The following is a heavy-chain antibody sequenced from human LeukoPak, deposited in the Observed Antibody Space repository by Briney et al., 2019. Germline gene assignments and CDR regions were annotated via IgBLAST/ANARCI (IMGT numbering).Heavy chain of an antibody. Sequence: AGGSLRLSCAASGFTFSSYAMHWVRQAPGKGLEWVAVISYDGSNKYYADSVKGRFTISRDNSKNTLYLQMNSLRAEDAAVYYCARDKVYYFDYWGQETLVTVSS. V-gene: IGHV3-30-3*01. J-gene: IGHJ4*02. CDR3: ARDKVYYFDY. CDR1: GFTFSSYA. CDR2: ISYDGSNK.